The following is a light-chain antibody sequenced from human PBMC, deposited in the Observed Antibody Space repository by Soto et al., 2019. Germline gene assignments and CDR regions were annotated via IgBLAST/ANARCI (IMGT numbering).Light chain of an antibody. V-gene: IGKV3-20*01. CDR1: HSVGSR. Sequence: EIVVTQSPGTLSLSPGERATLSCRTSHSVGSRLAWYQQKPGQAPRLLISGASTRATGIPDRFSGSGSGTYFTLTISRLEPEDFALYYCQHYVGGPTVTFGQGTRLEIK. CDR3: QHYVGGPTVT. J-gene: IGKJ5*01. CDR2: GAS.